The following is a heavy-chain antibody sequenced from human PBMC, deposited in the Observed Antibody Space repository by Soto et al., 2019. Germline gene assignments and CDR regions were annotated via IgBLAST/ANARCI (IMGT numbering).Heavy chain of an antibody. CDR2: IIPIFGTA. V-gene: IGHV1-69*06. J-gene: IGHJ4*01. CDR1: GGTFNNYV. D-gene: IGHD2-2*01. CDR3: AGRCDSTSCLAHFDY. Sequence: QVQLVQSGAEVKKPGSSVKVSCKASGGTFNNYVINWVRQAPGQGLEWMGGIIPIFGTANYAQKFQGRVTITADKSTSTAYMELNSLRSEDTAVYYCAGRCDSTSCLAHFDYWGQEPWSPSPQ.